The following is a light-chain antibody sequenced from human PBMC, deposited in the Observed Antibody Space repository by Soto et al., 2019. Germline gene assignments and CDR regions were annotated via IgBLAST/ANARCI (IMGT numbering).Light chain of an antibody. CDR2: DAS. J-gene: IGKJ4*01. CDR1: QSVSSY. Sequence: EIVLTQSPATLSLSPGERATLSCRASQSVSSYLAWYQQKPGQAPRLLIYDASNRATGIPARFSGSGSGTDFTITIISVEADDFAVYYCKQRSNWAITFVGG. V-gene: IGKV3-11*01. CDR3: KQRSNWAIT.